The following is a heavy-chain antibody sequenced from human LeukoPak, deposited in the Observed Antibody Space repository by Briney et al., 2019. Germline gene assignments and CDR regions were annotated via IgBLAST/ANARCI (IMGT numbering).Heavy chain of an antibody. V-gene: IGHV3-30*02. CDR2: IRYDGHDQ. CDR1: GFTFSSYG. Sequence: GGSLRLSCAASGFTFSSYGIYWVRQAPGKGREGVAFIRYDGHDQFYADSVKGRFTVSRDNSKNIVFLQMYSLTTEDTAVYYCARDGGLYSVVRGADYNPFDYWGQGTLVSVSS. J-gene: IGHJ4*02. CDR3: ARDGGLYSVVRGADYNPFDY. D-gene: IGHD3-10*01.